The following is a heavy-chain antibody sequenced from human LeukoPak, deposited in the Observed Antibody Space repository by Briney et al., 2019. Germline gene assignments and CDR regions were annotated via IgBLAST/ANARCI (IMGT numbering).Heavy chain of an antibody. V-gene: IGHV3-66*01. Sequence: GGSLRLSCAASGFAVSVNYMTWVRLAPGKGLEWVSLLHSDGTTYYAESVKGRFTISTDNSKNTLYLQMNSLRVEDTALYYCAGRRKEAAAFDDWGQGTLATVSS. J-gene: IGHJ4*02. CDR2: LHSDGTT. CDR3: AGRRKEAAAFDD. CDR1: GFAVSVNY. D-gene: IGHD6-13*01.